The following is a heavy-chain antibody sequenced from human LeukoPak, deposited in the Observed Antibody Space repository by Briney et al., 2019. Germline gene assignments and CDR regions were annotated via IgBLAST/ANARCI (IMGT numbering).Heavy chain of an antibody. CDR1: GYTFTSYA. CDR3: ARAPASYSGYDYYFDY. CDR2: INAGNGDT. J-gene: IGHJ4*02. V-gene: IGHV1-3*01. D-gene: IGHD5-12*01. Sequence: ASVKVSCKASGYTFTSYAMHWVRQAPGQRLEWMGWINAGNGDTKYSQKFQGRVTITRDTSASKAYMELSSLRSEDTAVYYCARAPASYSGYDYYFDYWGQGTLVTVSS.